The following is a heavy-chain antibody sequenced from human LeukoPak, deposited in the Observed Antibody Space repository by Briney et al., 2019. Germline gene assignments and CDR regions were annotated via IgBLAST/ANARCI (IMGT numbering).Heavy chain of an antibody. CDR2: ISAYNGNT. CDR1: GYTFTSYG. D-gene: IGHD2-2*01. V-gene: IGHV1-18*01. J-gene: IGHJ4*02. Sequence: VASVKVSCTASGYTFTSYGISWVRQAPGQGLEWMGWISAYNGNTNYAQKLQGRVTITADKSTSTAYMELSSLRSEDTAVYYCARARDLGDPYQLLLVFDYWGQGTLVTVSS. CDR3: ARARDLGDPYQLLLVFDY.